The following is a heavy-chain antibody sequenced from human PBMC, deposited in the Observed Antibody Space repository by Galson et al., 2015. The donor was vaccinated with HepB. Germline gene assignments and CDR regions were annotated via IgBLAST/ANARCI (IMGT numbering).Heavy chain of an antibody. V-gene: IGHV7-4-1*02. CDR2: INTNTGNP. D-gene: IGHD1-26*01. CDR3: ARDGWEPLPDY. Sequence: SVKVSCRASGYTFTSYAMNWVRQAPGEGLEWMGWINTNTGNPTYAQGFTGRFVFSLDTSVSTAYLQISSLKAEDTAVYYCARDGWEPLPDYWGQGTLVTVSS. J-gene: IGHJ4*02. CDR1: GYTFTSYA.